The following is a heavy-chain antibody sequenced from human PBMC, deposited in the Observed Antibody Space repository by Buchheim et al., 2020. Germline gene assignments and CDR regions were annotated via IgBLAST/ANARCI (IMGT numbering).Heavy chain of an antibody. V-gene: IGHV2-5*02. CDR3: AHSAVDTVMVTEYWFDP. Sequence: QITLKESGPMLVKPTQTLTLTCTFSGFSLSTNAVAVGWIRQPPGKALEWLALIYGDDDKRYSPSLRSRLTITKATSKNQVALTMTNMDPVDTATYYCAHSAVDTVMVTEYWFDPWGQGTL. D-gene: IGHD5-18*01. CDR1: GFSLSTNAVA. J-gene: IGHJ5*02. CDR2: IYGDDDK.